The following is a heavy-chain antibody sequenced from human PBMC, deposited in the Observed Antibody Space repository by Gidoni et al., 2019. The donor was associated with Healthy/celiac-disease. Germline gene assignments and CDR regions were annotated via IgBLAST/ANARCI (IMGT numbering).Heavy chain of an antibody. V-gene: IGHV3-23*01. CDR2: ISGSGGST. CDR1: GFTFSSYA. CDR3: AKWDYYDSSGYYGPYYYYGMDV. J-gene: IGHJ6*02. D-gene: IGHD3-22*01. Sequence: EVQLLESGGGLVQPGGSLRLSCAASGFTFSSYAMSWVRQAPGKGLEWVSAISGSGGSTYYADSVKGRFTISRDNSKNTLYLQMNSLRAEDTAVYYCAKWDYYDSSGYYGPYYYYGMDVWGQGTTVTVTS.